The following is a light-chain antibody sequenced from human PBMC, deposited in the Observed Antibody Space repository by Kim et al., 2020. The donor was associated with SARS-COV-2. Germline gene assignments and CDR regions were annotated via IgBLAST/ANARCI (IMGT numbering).Light chain of an antibody. V-gene: IGKV1-5*03. CDR3: QQHNSYPLT. J-gene: IGKJ1*01. Sequence: DIQMTQSPSTLSASVGDRVTITCRASQSISSWLAWYQQKPGKAPTLLIYKASSLESGVPSRFSGSGSGTEFTLTISSLQPDDFATYYCQQHNSYPLTFGQGTRVDIK. CDR2: KAS. CDR1: QSISSW.